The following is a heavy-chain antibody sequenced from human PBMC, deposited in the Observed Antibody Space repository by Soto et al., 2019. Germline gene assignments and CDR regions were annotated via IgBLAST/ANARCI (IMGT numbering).Heavy chain of an antibody. Sequence: QAHLVQSGAEVKKPGASVNISCKASGYTFTAYSMQRVRQAPGQGLEWLGRMNIGTGYTDYSQKFQGRVLIARDTSATTGYLEVSSPRSEHTAFYCCGIVVARIYGSYDWCQGTTVTASS. D-gene: IGHD5-12*01. V-gene: IGHV1-3*04. CDR1: GYTFTAYS. CDR2: MNIGTGYT. CDR3: GIVVARIYGSYD. J-gene: IGHJ6*02.